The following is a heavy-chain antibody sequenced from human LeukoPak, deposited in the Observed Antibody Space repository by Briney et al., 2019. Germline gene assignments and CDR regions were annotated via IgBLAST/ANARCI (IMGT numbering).Heavy chain of an antibody. J-gene: IGHJ4*02. CDR3: ARVYYYGSGSYYNPVALFDY. D-gene: IGHD3-10*01. Sequence: GASVKVSCKASGYTFTSYAMNWVRQAPGQGLEWMGWINPNSGGTNYAQKFQGRVTMTRDTSISTAYMELSRLRSDDTAVYYCARVYYYGSGSYYNPVALFDYWGQGTLVTVSS. V-gene: IGHV1-2*02. CDR2: INPNSGGT. CDR1: GYTFTSYA.